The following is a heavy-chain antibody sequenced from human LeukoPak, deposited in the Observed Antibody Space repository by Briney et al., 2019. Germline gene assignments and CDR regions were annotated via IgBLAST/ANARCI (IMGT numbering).Heavy chain of an antibody. CDR2: IYSGGGT. J-gene: IGHJ4*02. D-gene: IGHD4-17*01. CDR1: GFTVSTNY. CDR3: ARGFRSVTTWGYFDY. Sequence: GGSLRLSCAASGFTVSTNYMSWVRQAAGRGLDGVSLIYSGGGTYYADSVKGRFTISRDNSRNTLSIQMNRLRVDDTAVYYCARGFRSVTTWGYFDYWGQGALVTVSS. V-gene: IGHV3-66*01.